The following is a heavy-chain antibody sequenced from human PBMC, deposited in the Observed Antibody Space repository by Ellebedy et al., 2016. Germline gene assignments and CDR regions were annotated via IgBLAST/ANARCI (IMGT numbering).Heavy chain of an antibody. CDR3: TREPSLGSNYFYYMDV. Sequence: GESLKISCAVSGFTFTSYAMNWVRQAPGKGLEWVSYISSSSANIQYADSVKGRFTVSRDNAKNSLFLQMNSLRAEDTAVYFCTREPSLGSNYFYYMDVWGEGTTVTVSS. J-gene: IGHJ6*03. D-gene: IGHD1-26*01. CDR2: ISSSSANI. V-gene: IGHV3-48*04. CDR1: GFTFTSYA.